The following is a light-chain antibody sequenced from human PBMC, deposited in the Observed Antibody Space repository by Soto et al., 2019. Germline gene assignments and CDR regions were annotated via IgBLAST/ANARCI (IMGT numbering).Light chain of an antibody. CDR1: SSDIGGFNY. Sequence: QSVLTQPASVSGSPGQSITISCTGTSSDIGGFNYVSWYQQHPGKAPKLMIYGVSNRPSGVSNRFSGSKYGNTASLNISGLQAEDEADYYCSSYTTSTNYVFASGTKVTVL. CDR2: GVS. V-gene: IGLV2-14*01. CDR3: SSYTTSTNYV. J-gene: IGLJ1*01.